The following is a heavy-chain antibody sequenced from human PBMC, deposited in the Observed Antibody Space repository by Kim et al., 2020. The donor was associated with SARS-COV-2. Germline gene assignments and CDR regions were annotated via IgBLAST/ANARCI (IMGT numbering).Heavy chain of an antibody. J-gene: IGHJ6*01. D-gene: IGHD2-15*01. CDR1: GGSISSGSYY. V-gene: IGHV4-61*02. Sequence: SETLSLTCTVSGGSISSGSYYWSWIRQPAGKGLEWIGRIYTSGSTNYNPSLKSRVTISVDTSKNQFSLKLSSVTAADTAVYYCASTVVIPKYYYYYGMDVWGPRATVSASP. CDR2: IYTSGST. CDR3: ASTVVIPKYYYYYGMDV.